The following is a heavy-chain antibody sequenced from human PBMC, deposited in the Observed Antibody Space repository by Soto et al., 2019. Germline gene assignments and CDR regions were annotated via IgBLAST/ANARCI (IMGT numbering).Heavy chain of an antibody. V-gene: IGHV1-8*01. CDR2: MNPNSGNT. J-gene: IGHJ5*02. D-gene: IGHD4-17*01. Sequence: ASVKVSCKASGYTFTKFDINWVRQATGQGLEWMGWMNPNSGNTGYAQKFQGRVTMTMNTSITTAYMELSTLRSEDTAVYYCVRGDYGDYSHWFDPWGQGTLVTVSS. CDR1: GYTFTKFD. CDR3: VRGDYGDYSHWFDP.